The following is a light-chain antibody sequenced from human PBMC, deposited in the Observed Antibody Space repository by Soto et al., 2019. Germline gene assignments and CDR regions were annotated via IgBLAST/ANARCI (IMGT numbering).Light chain of an antibody. Sequence: EIVLTQSPATLSFSPGERATLSCRASHSGNSYLAWYQQKPGQAPRLLIYDASKRATDVPARFSGSGSGTDFTLTISSLEPEDFAVYYCQQRSEWPPLTFGGGTKVEIK. V-gene: IGKV3-11*01. CDR1: HSGNSY. J-gene: IGKJ4*01. CDR3: QQRSEWPPLT. CDR2: DAS.